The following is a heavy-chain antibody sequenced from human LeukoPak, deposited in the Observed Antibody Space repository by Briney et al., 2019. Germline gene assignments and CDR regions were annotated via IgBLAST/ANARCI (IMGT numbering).Heavy chain of an antibody. D-gene: IGHD3-10*01. J-gene: IGHJ4*02. V-gene: IGHV3-73*01. Sequence: GGSLRLSCVASGFMFSGSTIQWVRQASGKGLEWLGRIRNKDNNYATAYVASVKGRFTISRGNSKNTLYLQMNSLRAEDTAVYYCAKTGRYGSGIRVDYFDYWGQGTLVTVSS. CDR2: IRNKDNNYAT. CDR3: AKTGRYGSGIRVDYFDY. CDR1: GFMFSGST.